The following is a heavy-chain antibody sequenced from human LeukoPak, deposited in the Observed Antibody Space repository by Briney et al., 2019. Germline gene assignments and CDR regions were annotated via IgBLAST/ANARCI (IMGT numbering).Heavy chain of an antibody. Sequence: GGSLRLSCAASGFTFSRFAMHWVRQAPGKGLEWVANIKEDGGAKFYVDSVKGRFTISRDNAKNSLYLQMDSLRAEDTAVYYCARGDYYDISGYFHDSFDIWGQGTMVTVSS. J-gene: IGHJ3*02. V-gene: IGHV3-7*01. CDR2: IKEDGGAK. CDR1: GFTFSRFA. D-gene: IGHD3-22*01. CDR3: ARGDYYDISGYFHDSFDI.